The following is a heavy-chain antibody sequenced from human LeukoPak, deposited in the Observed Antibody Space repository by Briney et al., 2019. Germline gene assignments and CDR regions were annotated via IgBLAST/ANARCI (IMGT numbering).Heavy chain of an antibody. CDR2: INHSGST. V-gene: IGHV4-34*01. CDR3: ARDWARTGYFDY. D-gene: IGHD7-27*01. CDR1: GGSFSGYY. J-gene: IGHJ4*02. Sequence: SETLSLTCAVYGGSFSGYYWSWIRQPPGKGLEWIGEINHSGSTNYNPSLKSRVTISVDTSKNQFSLKLSSVTAADTAVYYCARDWARTGYFDYWGQGTLVTVSS.